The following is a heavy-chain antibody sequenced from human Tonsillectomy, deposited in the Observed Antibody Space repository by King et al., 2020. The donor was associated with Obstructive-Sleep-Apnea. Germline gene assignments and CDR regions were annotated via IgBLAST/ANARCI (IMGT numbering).Heavy chain of an antibody. CDR3: AKELPGAADVDYSYGVDV. V-gene: IGHV3-33*06. CDR2: IWYDGSHE. CDR1: GFTFSSYN. Sequence: VQLVESGGGVVQPGRSLRLSCAASGFTFSSYNMHWVRQAPGKGLEWVALIWYDGSHEYYADSVKGRFTISRDNSKKTLYLQMNSLRAEATAGYYWAKELPGAADVDYSYGVDVWGQGTTVTVSS. D-gene: IGHD7-27*01. J-gene: IGHJ6*02.